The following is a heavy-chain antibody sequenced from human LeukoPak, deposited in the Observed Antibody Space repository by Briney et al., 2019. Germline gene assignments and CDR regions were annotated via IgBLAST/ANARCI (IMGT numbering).Heavy chain of an antibody. CDR1: SGSISRYY. J-gene: IGHJ3*02. CDR3: ARDLRIKFPYGDYEAFDI. Sequence: SETLSLTCTVSSGSISRYYWSWIRQPPGKGLEWIGYIYYSGNTNYNPSLKSRVTMSVDTSKNQFSLQLNSVTPEDTAVYYCARDLRIKFPYGDYEAFDIWGQGTMVTVSS. V-gene: IGHV4-59*12. D-gene: IGHD4-17*01. CDR2: IYYSGNT.